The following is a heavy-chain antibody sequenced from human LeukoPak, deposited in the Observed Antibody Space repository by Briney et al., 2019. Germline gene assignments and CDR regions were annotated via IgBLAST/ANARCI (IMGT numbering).Heavy chain of an antibody. J-gene: IGHJ6*03. CDR1: GGSISTNSNY. V-gene: IGHV4-61*02. CDR2: VYMYGST. CDR3: ARDADSGYDFSYFHYYMDV. D-gene: IGHD5-12*01. Sequence: PSETLSLTCTVSGGSISTNSNYWRWFRQPAGMGLEWIGRVYMYGSTNYNPSLKSRVTISIDRSKNQFSLKLSSVTAADTAVYYCARDADSGYDFSYFHYYMDVWGKGTRGTIS.